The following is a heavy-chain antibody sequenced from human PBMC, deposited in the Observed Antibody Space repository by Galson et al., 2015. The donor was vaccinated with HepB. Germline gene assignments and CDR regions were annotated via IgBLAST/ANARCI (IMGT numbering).Heavy chain of an antibody. CDR1: GGTFSSYA. Sequence: SVKVSCKASGGTFSSYAISWVRQAPGQGLEWMGGIIPIFGTANYAQKFQGRVTITADESTSTAYMELSSLRSEDTAVYYCARGDYYDSSGYLHYFDYWGQGTLVTVSS. CDR2: IIPIFGTA. CDR3: ARGDYYDSSGYLHYFDY. V-gene: IGHV1-69*13. D-gene: IGHD3-22*01. J-gene: IGHJ4*02.